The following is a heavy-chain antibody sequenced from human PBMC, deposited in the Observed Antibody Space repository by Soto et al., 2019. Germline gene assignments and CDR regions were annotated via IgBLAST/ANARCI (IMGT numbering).Heavy chain of an antibody. D-gene: IGHD5-18*01. J-gene: IGHJ3*02. CDR3: TTDRGLYSYGMDFDAFDI. Sequence: GASVKVSCKASGYSFTSYAIHWVRQAPGQRLEWMGWISAGNGNTRYSQKFQGRVTITRDTSASTAYMELSSLRSEDTAVYHCTTDRGLYSYGMDFDAFDIWGQGTMVTVSS. V-gene: IGHV1-3*01. CDR1: GYSFTSYA. CDR2: ISAGNGNT.